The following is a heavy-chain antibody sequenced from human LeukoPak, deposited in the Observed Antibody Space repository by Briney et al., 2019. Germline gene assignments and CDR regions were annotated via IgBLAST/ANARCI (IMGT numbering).Heavy chain of an antibody. CDR3: ARDPKRGFSYGWGAFDM. CDR2: ISYDGNNK. V-gene: IGHV3-30-3*01. J-gene: IGHJ3*02. CDR1: GFTFTNFA. Sequence: GGSLRLSCAASGFTFTNFALHWVRQAPGKGLEWVAIISYDGNNKYYAASVKGRFIISRDNSKHTVYLQMNSLRVEDTAVYFCARDPKRGFSYGWGAFDMWGQGTMVSVSS. D-gene: IGHD5-18*01.